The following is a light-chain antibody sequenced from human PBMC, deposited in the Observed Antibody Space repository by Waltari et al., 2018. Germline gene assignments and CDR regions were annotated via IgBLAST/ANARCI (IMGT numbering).Light chain of an antibody. Sequence: DIQMTQSPSSLSASVGDRVTITCRASQSISTYLNWYQHKPGKAPKFLIYAASSLQSGVPSRFSDSGSGTDFTLTISSLQPEDFATYYCQQTYRTPLTFGGGTKVEIK. CDR2: AAS. V-gene: IGKV1-39*01. CDR1: QSISTY. CDR3: QQTYRTPLT. J-gene: IGKJ4*01.